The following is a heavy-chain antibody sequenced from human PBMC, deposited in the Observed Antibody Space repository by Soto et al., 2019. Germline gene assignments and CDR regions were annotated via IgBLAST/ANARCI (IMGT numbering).Heavy chain of an antibody. CDR3: ARVGLRYFDWYGPDAFDI. D-gene: IGHD3-9*01. CDR2: INPSGGST. Sequence: ASVKVSCTASGYTFTSYYMHWVRQAPGQGLEWMGIINPSGGSTSYAQKFQGRVTMTRDTSTSTVYMELSSLRSEDTAVYYCARVGLRYFDWYGPDAFDIWGQGTMVTV. CDR1: GYTFTSYY. J-gene: IGHJ3*02. V-gene: IGHV1-46*01.